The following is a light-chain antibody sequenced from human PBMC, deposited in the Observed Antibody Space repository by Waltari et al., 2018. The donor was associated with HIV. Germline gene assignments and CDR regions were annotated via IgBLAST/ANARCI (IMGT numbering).Light chain of an antibody. Sequence: QSALTQPASVSGSPGHSITVSCPGTSSDIGADNHAPWYQQTPGTAPKLVIYEVSNRPSGISNRFSGSKSGNTASLTISGLQTEDEADFYCSSFTTTNSLLFGGGTKVTVL. CDR2: EVS. CDR1: SSDIGADNH. V-gene: IGLV2-14*01. CDR3: SSFTTTNSLL. J-gene: IGLJ2*01.